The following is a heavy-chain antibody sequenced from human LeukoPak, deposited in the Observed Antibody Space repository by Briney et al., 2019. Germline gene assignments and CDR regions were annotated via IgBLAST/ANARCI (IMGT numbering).Heavy chain of an antibody. V-gene: IGHV4-4*07. D-gene: IGHD4-11*01. CDR3: ARDSGDPTTVTDGY. CDR2: IYTSGST. J-gene: IGHJ4*02. Sequence: SSETLSLTCTVSGGSISSYYWSWIRQPAGKGLEWIWRIYTSGSTNYNPSLKSRVTMSVDTSKNQFSLKLSSVTAADTAVYYCARDSGDPTTVTDGYWGQGTLVTVSS. CDR1: GGSISSYY.